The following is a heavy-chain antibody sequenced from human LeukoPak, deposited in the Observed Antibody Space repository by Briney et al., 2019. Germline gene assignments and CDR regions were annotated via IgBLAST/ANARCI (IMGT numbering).Heavy chain of an antibody. J-gene: IGHJ4*02. V-gene: IGHV3-48*03. CDR2: ISGTGTI. CDR3: ARRGGLDS. Sequence: RGSLRLSCAASGFTFSNYEMNWVRQAPGKGLEWVSWISGTGTIHYADSVKGRFTISRDNAKNSLYLQMNSLRAEDTAVYYCARRGGLDSWGQGAQVTVSP. D-gene: IGHD5-12*01. CDR1: GFTFSNYE.